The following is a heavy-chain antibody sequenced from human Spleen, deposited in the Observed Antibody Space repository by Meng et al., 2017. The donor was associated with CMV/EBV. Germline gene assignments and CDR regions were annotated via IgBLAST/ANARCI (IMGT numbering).Heavy chain of an antibody. CDR3: ARDNIVIIPAAVPAFFDY. CDR1: TFTSFG. V-gene: IGHV1-18*01. Sequence: TFTSFGISWGRQAPGQGLEWMGWISGYNGNTNYAQKLQGRVTMTTDTSTSTAYMELRSLRSDDTAVYSCARDNIVIIPAAVPAFFDYWGQGTLVTVSS. D-gene: IGHD2-2*02. J-gene: IGHJ4*02. CDR2: ISGYNGNT.